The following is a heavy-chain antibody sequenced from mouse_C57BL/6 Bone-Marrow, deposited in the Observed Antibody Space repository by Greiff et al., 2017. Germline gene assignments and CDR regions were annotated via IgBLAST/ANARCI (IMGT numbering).Heavy chain of an antibody. Sequence: QVQLQQPGAELVKPGASVKVSCKASGYTFTSYWMHWVKQRPGQGLEWIGRINPSDSDTNYNQQFKGKATLTVDKSSSTAYMQLSRLTSEDSAVYYCSMQGCYGSRPYYFDYWGQGTTLTVSS. D-gene: IGHD1-1*01. CDR3: SMQGCYGSRPYYFDY. CDR2: INPSDSDT. J-gene: IGHJ2*01. V-gene: IGHV1-74*01. CDR1: GYTFTSYW.